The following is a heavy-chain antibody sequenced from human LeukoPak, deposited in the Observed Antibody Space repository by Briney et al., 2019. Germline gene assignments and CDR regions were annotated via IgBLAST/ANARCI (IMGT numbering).Heavy chain of an antibody. CDR3: ARAYDSSGPFDY. D-gene: IGHD3-22*01. CDR1: GDSISSYY. J-gene: IGHJ4*02. CDR2: IHTSGST. Sequence: PSETLSLTCTVSGDSISSYYWSWIRQPAGKGLEWIGRIHTSGSTNHNPSLTSRVTMSVDTSKNQFSLKLTSVTAADTAVYYCARAYDSSGPFDYWGQGTLVTVSS. V-gene: IGHV4-4*07.